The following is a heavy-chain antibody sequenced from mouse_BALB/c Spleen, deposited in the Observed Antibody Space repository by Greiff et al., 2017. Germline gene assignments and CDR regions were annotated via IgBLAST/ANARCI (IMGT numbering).Heavy chain of an antibody. CDR2: ISTYYGNT. J-gene: IGHJ4*01. Sequence: QVQLLQSGPELVRPGVSVKISCKGSGYTFTDYALHWVKQSHAKSLEWIGVISTYYGNTNYNQKFKGKATLTVDKSSSTAYMQLSSPTSEDSAVDYCAGCRGNAMDYWGQGTSVTVSS. CDR1: GYTFTDYA. D-gene: IGHD3-3*01. CDR3: AGCRGNAMDY. V-gene: IGHV1-67*01.